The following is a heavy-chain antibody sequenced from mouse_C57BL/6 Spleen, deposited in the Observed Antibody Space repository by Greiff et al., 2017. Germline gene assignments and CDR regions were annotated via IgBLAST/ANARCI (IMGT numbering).Heavy chain of an antibody. Sequence: QVQLQQPGAELVKPGASVKLSCKASGYTFTSYWMHWVKQRPGQGLEWIGMIHPKSGSTNYNEKFKSKATLTVDKSSSTAYMQLSSLTSEDSAVYYCARDDYGSSDGYFDVWGTGTTVTVSS. CDR2: IHPKSGST. J-gene: IGHJ1*03. D-gene: IGHD1-1*01. CDR1: GYTFTSYW. CDR3: ARDDYGSSDGYFDV. V-gene: IGHV1-64*01.